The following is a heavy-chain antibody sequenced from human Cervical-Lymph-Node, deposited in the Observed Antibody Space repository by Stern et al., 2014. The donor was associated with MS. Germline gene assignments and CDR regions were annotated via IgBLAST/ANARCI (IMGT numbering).Heavy chain of an antibody. V-gene: IGHV1-3*01. J-gene: IGHJ4*02. CDR3: ARALWFGESPTDY. CDR2: VNAGNGNT. D-gene: IGHD3-10*01. Sequence: QDQLVQSGAEVKKPGASVKISCKASGDTFTNYAMHWVRQAPGQRLEWMGWVNAGNGNTKYSQTFQGRVTITRDTSASTAYMELSSLRSEDTAVYYCARALWFGESPTDYWGQGTLVTVSS. CDR1: GDTFTNYA.